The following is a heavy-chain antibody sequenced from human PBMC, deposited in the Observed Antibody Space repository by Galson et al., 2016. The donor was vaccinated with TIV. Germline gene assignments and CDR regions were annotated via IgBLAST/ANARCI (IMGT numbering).Heavy chain of an antibody. D-gene: IGHD6-19*01. CDR3: ALGSGWSLEN. CDR1: GFSLPTRGMC. V-gene: IGHV2-70*17. Sequence: PALVTPTQTLTLTCTFSGFSLPTRGMCVSWIRQPPGKALEWLARIDWEDDKFYTTSLKTRLTISKDTSKNQVVLKVTNFDPVDTATYYCALGSGWSLENWGQGTPVTVSS. J-gene: IGHJ4*02. CDR2: IDWEDDK.